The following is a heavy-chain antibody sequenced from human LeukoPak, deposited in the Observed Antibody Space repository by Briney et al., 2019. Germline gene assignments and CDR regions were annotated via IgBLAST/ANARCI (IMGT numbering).Heavy chain of an antibody. J-gene: IGHJ6*02. Sequence: GGSLRLSCAASGFTFSSYVMSWVRQAPGKGLEWVSAISNSGGSTYYRDSVKGRFTISRDNSKNTLYLQMNSLRAEDTAVYYCARDAELPYYDILTGYPRENYYYYGMDVWGQGTTVTVSS. V-gene: IGHV3-23*01. CDR1: GFTFSSYV. D-gene: IGHD3-9*01. CDR2: ISNSGGST. CDR3: ARDAELPYYDILTGYPRENYYYYGMDV.